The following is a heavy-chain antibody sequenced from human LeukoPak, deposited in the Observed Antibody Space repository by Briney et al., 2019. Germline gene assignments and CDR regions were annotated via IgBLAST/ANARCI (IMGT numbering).Heavy chain of an antibody. Sequence: ASVKVSCKASGYTFTGYYMHWVRQAPGQGLEWMGWINPNSGGTNYAQKFQGRVTMTRDTSISTAYMELSRLRSDDTAVYYCARGAIKYYDILTAPGYYFDYWGQGTLVTVSS. D-gene: IGHD3-9*01. CDR2: INPNSGGT. CDR1: GYTFTGYY. J-gene: IGHJ4*02. CDR3: ARGAIKYYDILTAPGYYFDY. V-gene: IGHV1-2*02.